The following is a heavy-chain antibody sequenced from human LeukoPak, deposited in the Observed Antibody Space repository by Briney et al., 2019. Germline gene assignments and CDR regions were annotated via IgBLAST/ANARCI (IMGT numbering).Heavy chain of an antibody. V-gene: IGHV3-23*01. CDR3: ATPAAAGDN. CDR2: ISGSGGST. J-gene: IGHJ4*02. CDR1: GSTFSTNA. D-gene: IGHD6-13*01. Sequence: GGSLRLSCLTSGSTFSTNAMSWVRQAPGKGLEWIPAISGSGGSTYYAGSVKGRFTISRDNSKNTLYLQMNSLRAEDSAVYYCATPAAAGDNWGQGTLVTVSS.